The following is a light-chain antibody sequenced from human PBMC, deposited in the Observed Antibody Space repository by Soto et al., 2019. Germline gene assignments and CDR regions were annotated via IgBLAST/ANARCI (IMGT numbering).Light chain of an antibody. Sequence: QSVLTQPPSVSGAPGQRVTISCTGSSSNIGAGYDVHWYQQLPGRAPKLLIYGNTNRPSGVPDRFSGSKSGTSASLAITGLQAEDEGDYYCLSLDSSLSVVFGGGTKLTVL. CDR2: GNT. J-gene: IGLJ2*01. CDR3: LSLDSSLSVV. V-gene: IGLV1-40*01. CDR1: SSNIGAGYD.